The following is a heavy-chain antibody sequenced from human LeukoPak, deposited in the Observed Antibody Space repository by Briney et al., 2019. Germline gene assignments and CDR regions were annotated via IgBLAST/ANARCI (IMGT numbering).Heavy chain of an antibody. CDR2: INAGNGNT. V-gene: IGHV1-3*01. J-gene: IGHJ4*02. D-gene: IGHD5-18*01. CDR1: GYTFTSYA. Sequence: ASVKVSCTASGYTFTSYAMHRVRQAPGQRLEWMGWINAGNGNTKYSQKFQGRVTITRDTSASTAYMELSSLRSEDTAVYYCARGPPYSYGYEEFDYWGQGTLVTVSS. CDR3: ARGPPYSYGYEEFDY.